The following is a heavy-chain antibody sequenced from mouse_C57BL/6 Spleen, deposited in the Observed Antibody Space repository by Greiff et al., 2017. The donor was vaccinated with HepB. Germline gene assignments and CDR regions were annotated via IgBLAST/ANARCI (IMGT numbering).Heavy chain of an antibody. J-gene: IGHJ3*01. D-gene: IGHD2-12*01. CDR2: INPGSGGT. CDR1: GYAFTNYL. V-gene: IGHV1-54*01. CDR3: ERSSLRQGFAY. Sequence: QVQLQQSGAELVRPGTSVKVSCKASGYAFTNYLIAWVKQRPGQGLEWIGVINPGSGGTNYNEKFKGKANLTAAKSSSTGYMQLSSLTSEDSAVYFCERSSLRQGFAYWGQGTLVTVSA.